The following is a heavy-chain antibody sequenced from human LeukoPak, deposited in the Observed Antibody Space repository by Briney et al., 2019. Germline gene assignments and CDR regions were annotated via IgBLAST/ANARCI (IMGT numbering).Heavy chain of an antibody. CDR1: GFTFSSYA. V-gene: IGHV3-30-3*01. D-gene: IGHD3-10*01. J-gene: IGHJ5*02. CDR2: ISYDGSNK. CDR3: ASKGSGSKSSWFDP. Sequence: PGRSLRLSCAASGFTFSSYAMHWVRQAPGKGLEWVAVISYDGSNKYYADSVKGRFTISRDNSKNTLYLQMNSLRAEDTAVYYCASKGSGSKSSWFDPWGQGTLVTVSS.